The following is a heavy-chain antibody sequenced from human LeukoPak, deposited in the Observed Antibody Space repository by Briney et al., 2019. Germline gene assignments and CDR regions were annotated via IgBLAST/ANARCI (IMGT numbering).Heavy chain of an antibody. J-gene: IGHJ5*02. Sequence: PGGSLRLSCEASGFTFRTYRMNWVRQAPGKGLEWVSVISASGSTYYSDSVKGRFTISRDNSKNTLYLQMNSLRAEDTAVYYCAKDPRFGGSAWGQGTLVTVSS. CDR3: AKDPRFGGSA. CDR2: ISASGST. D-gene: IGHD2-15*01. CDR1: GFTFRTYR. V-gene: IGHV3-23*01.